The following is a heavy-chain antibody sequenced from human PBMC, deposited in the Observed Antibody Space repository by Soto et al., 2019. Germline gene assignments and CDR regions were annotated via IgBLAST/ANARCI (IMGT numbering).Heavy chain of an antibody. CDR2: IYSGGST. D-gene: IGHD5-18*01. CDR1: GFTVSSNY. J-gene: IGHJ6*02. Sequence: GSLRLSCAASGFTVSSNYMSWVRQAPGKGLEWVSVIYSGGSTYYADSVKGRFTISRDNSKNTLYLQMNSLRAEDTAVYYCASRGRGYSYGQDYYYYGMDVWGQGTTVTVSS. CDR3: ASRGRGYSYGQDYYYYGMDV. V-gene: IGHV3-53*01.